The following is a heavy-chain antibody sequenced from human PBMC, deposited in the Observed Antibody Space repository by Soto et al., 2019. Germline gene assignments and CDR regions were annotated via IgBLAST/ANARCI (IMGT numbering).Heavy chain of an antibody. D-gene: IGHD3-16*01. J-gene: IGHJ6*02. CDR1: GYTFTRYG. V-gene: IGHV1-18*01. Sequence: ASVKVSCKASGYTFTRYGIGWARQAPGQGLEWMGWINTYNGNTNYAQNVQGRVTLTTDTSTSTAYMELRSLRSNDTAIYYCAMVDVYVTTSTKDVWGQGTTVTVYS. CDR2: INTYNGNT. CDR3: AMVDVYVTTSTKDV.